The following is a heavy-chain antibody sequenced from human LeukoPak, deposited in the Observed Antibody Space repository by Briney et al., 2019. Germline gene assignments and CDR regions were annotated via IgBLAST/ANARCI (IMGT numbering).Heavy chain of an antibody. CDR2: VHYSGST. J-gene: IGHJ3*02. V-gene: IGHV4-59*01. Sequence: PSETLSLTCTVSGGSMRSYYWSWIRQPPGKGLEGIGYVHYSGSTNYNPSLKSRVTISVDTSKNQFSLKLTSVTAADTAVYYCARDFGSGSRSDAFDIWGQGTMVTVSS. CDR1: GGSMRSYY. D-gene: IGHD3-10*01. CDR3: ARDFGSGSRSDAFDI.